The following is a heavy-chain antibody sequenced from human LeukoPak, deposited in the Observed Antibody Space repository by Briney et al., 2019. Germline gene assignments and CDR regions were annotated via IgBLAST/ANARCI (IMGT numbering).Heavy chain of an antibody. CDR2: ISYDGSNK. J-gene: IGHJ1*01. V-gene: IGHV3-30-3*01. CDR1: GFTFSSYA. Sequence: GGSLRLSCAASGFTFSSYAMHWVRQAPGKGLEWVAVISYDGSNKYYADSVKGRFTISRDNSKNTLYLQMNSLRAEDTAVYYCARDTVGKQWLARRAFQHWGQGTLVTVSS. D-gene: IGHD6-19*01. CDR3: ARDTVGKQWLARRAFQH.